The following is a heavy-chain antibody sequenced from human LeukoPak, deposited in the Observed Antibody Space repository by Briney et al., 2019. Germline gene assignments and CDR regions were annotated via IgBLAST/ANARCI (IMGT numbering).Heavy chain of an antibody. CDR1: GYTFTSYG. Sequence: ASVKVSCKASGYTFTSYGISWVRQAPGQGLEWMGWISAYNGNTNYAQKVQGRVTMTTDTSTTTAYMELRSLRSDDTAVYYCARAMMTSGWVNWLDPWGQGSLVTVSS. CDR3: ARAMMTSGWVNWLDP. J-gene: IGHJ5*02. V-gene: IGHV1-18*01. CDR2: ISAYNGNT. D-gene: IGHD6-19*01.